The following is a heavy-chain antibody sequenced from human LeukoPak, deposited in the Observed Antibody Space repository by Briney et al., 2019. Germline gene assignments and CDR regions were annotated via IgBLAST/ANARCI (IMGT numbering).Heavy chain of an antibody. CDR1: AGSISSNNYY. CDR3: ARQSYNPDAFDI. J-gene: IGHJ3*02. D-gene: IGHD1-14*01. Sequence: PSETLSLTCTVSAGSISSNNYYWGWIRQPPGKGREWIGNIYYSGSTYYNPPLKSRVTISVDTSKNQLSLKRSSVTAADTAVYSCARQSYNPDAFDIWGQGTMVTVSS. CDR2: IYYSGST. V-gene: IGHV4-39*01.